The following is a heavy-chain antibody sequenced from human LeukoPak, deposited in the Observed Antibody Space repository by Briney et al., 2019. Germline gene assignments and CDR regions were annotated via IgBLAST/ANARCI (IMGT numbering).Heavy chain of an antibody. V-gene: IGHV4-39*01. CDR3: ARHSYFDY. J-gene: IGHJ4*02. CDR1: GVXISSSSYY. CDR2: IYYSGSA. Sequence: PSETLSLTCTVSGVXISSSSYYWGWIRQPPGKGLEWIGSIYYSGSAYYNPSLKSRVTISVDTSKNQFSLKLSSVTAADTAVYYCARHSYFDYWGQGTLVTVSS.